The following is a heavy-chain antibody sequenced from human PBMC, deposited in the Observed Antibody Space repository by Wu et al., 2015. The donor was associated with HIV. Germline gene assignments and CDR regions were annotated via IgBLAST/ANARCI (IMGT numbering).Heavy chain of an antibody. D-gene: IGHD2-8*01. CDR2: NPNSGNT. CDR3: AKVSPEAYCTYGLCFLDF. Sequence: QVQLVQSGAEVKKPGASVKVSCRASGYTFTSYDINWVNPNSGNTGYAQKFKGRVTITRDTSINTAYMELSSLRSDDTAVYYCAKVSPEAYCTYGLCFLDFWGQGALVTVSS. CDR1: GYTFTSYD. V-gene: IGHV1-8*03. J-gene: IGHJ4*02.